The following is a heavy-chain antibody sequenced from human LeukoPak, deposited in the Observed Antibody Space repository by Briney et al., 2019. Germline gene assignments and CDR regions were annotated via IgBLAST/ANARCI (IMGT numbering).Heavy chain of an antibody. CDR3: ASYYDSSGYPHSDAFDI. J-gene: IGHJ3*02. D-gene: IGHD3-22*01. CDR1: GGTFSSYA. CDR2: IIPIFGTA. V-gene: IGHV1-69*13. Sequence: ASVKVSCKASGGTFSSYAISWVRQAPGQGLEWMGGIIPIFGTANYAQKFQGRVTITADESTSTAYMELSSLRSEDTAVYYCASYYDSSGYPHSDAFDIWGQGTMVTVSS.